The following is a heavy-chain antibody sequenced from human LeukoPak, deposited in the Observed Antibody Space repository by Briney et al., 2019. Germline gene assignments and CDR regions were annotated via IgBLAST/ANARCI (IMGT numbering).Heavy chain of an antibody. CDR2: IYYSGST. CDR1: GGSISSYY. V-gene: IGHV4-59*01. D-gene: IGHD1-26*01. CDR3: ASGGQGATLDY. J-gene: IGHJ4*02. Sequence: PSETLSLTCTVSGGSISSYYWSWIRQLPGKGLEWIGYIYYSGSTNYNPSLKSRVTISVDTSKNQFALKLSSVTAADTAVYYCASGGQGATLDYWGQGTLVTVSS.